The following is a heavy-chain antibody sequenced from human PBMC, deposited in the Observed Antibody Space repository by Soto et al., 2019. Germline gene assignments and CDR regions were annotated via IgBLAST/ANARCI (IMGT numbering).Heavy chain of an antibody. V-gene: IGHV5-10-1*01. J-gene: IGHJ6*02. CDR3: ARQSRTSYYDFWSGYEYYYYGMDV. CDR2: DDPSDSYT. Sequence: PGESLKISCQGFGYNLSHYWINRGGQIPGEGLGGVGGDDPSDSYTNYSPSFQGHVTISADKSISTAYLQWSSLKASDTAMYYCARQSRTSYYDFWSGYEYYYYGMDVWGQGTTVTVSS. CDR1: GYNLSHYW. D-gene: IGHD3-3*01.